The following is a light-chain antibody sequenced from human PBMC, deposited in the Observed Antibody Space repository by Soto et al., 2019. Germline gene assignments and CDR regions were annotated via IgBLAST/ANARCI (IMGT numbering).Light chain of an antibody. CDR2: GNI. J-gene: IGLJ2*01. CDR3: HSFDSRLIGLL. V-gene: IGLV1-40*01. Sequence: QSVLTQPPSVTGAPGQRVTISFTGSNSNIGAGYDVPWYRQFPGTAPTLLIYGNINRPSGVPDRFSGSKSGTSASLAITGLQAEDEAHYYCHSFDSRLIGLLFGGGTKLTVL. CDR1: NSNIGAGYD.